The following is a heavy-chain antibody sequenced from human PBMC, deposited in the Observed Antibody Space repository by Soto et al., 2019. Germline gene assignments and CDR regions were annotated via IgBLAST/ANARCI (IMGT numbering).Heavy chain of an antibody. CDR2: IIPIFGTA. J-gene: IGHJ4*02. Sequence: EASVKVSCKASGGTFSSYAISWVRQAPGQGLEWMGGIIPIFGTANYAQKFQGRVTITADESTSTAYMELSSLRSEDTAVYYCARGTLRFLEWLPFDYWGQGTLVTVSS. V-gene: IGHV1-69*13. CDR1: GGTFSSYA. CDR3: ARGTLRFLEWLPFDY. D-gene: IGHD3-3*01.